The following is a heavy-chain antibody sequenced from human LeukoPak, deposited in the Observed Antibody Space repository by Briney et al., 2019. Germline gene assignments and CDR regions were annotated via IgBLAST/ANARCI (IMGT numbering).Heavy chain of an antibody. D-gene: IGHD1-26*01. J-gene: IGHJ4*02. CDR1: GFTFSNYW. CDR2: IKEDGSKK. V-gene: IGHV3-7*04. CDR3: GREVPGGTTSLDC. Sequence: GGSLRLSCAASGFTFSNYWMSWIRQAPGKGLEWVANIKEDGSKKNYVDSVQGRFTISRDNAKNALYLQMNSLRAEDTAVYYCGREVPGGTTSLDCWGRGTLVTVSS.